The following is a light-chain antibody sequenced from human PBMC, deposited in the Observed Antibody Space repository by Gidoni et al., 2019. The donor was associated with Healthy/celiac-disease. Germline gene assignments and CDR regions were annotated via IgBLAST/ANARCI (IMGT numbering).Light chain of an antibody. CDR1: QSISSL. Sequence: DIQMTQSPSTLSASVGDRVTITCRASQSISSLLAWYQQKPGKAPKLLLYKASSLVIGVPSRFIGSGSGTEFTLTISSLQPDDCATYYCQQYNSYSLTFGQGTKVEIK. V-gene: IGKV1-5*03. J-gene: IGKJ1*01. CDR2: KAS. CDR3: QQYNSYSLT.